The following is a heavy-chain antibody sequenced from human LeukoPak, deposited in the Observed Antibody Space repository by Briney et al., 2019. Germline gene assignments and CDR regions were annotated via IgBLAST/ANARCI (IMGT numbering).Heavy chain of an antibody. J-gene: IGHJ4*02. CDR3: AKDRSIGYSRSSPFDY. CDR2: IRYDGSNK. D-gene: IGHD6-13*01. Sequence: GGSLRLSCAASGFTFSSYGMHWVRQAPGKGLEWVALIRYDGSNKYYADSVKGRFTISRDNLKNTQYLQMNSLRAEDTAVYYCAKDRSIGYSRSSPFDYWGQGTLVTVSS. V-gene: IGHV3-30*02. CDR1: GFTFSSYG.